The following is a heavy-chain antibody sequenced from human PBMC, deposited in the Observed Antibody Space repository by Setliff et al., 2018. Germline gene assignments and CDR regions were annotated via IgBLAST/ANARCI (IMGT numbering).Heavy chain of an antibody. J-gene: IGHJ3*02. V-gene: IGHV4-39*07. CDR2: IYYSGST. D-gene: IGHD1-26*01. CDR3: ARCSGSYDAFDI. Sequence: SETLSLTCTVSGGSISGTYYYWGWIRQPPGKGLEWIGNIYYSGSTYHNPSLKTLVTISVDTSKNQFSLKLSSVTAADTAVYYCARCSGSYDAFDIWGQGTMVTVSS. CDR1: GGSISGTYYY.